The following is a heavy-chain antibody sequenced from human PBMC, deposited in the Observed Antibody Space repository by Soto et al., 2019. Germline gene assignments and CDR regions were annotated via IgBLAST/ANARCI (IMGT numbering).Heavy chain of an antibody. D-gene: IGHD3-22*01. J-gene: IGHJ4*02. Sequence: SETLSLTCTVSGGSISSGGYYWSWIRQHPGKGLEWIGYIYHSGSTYYNPSLKSRVTISVDRSKNQFSLKLTSVTAADTAVYYCARGAVVNFDSWGQGTLVTVSS. CDR1: GGSISSGGYY. CDR3: ARGAVVNFDS. CDR2: IYHSGST. V-gene: IGHV4-30-2*01.